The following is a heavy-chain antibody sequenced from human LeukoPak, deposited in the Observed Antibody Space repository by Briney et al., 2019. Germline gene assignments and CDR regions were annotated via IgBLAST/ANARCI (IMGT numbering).Heavy chain of an antibody. V-gene: IGHV4-59*01. CDR1: GGSISSYY. CDR2: IYYSGST. J-gene: IGHJ4*02. CDR3: ARDVSNYYGSGSYYTSNYFDY. D-gene: IGHD3-10*01. Sequence: SETLSLTCTVSGGSISSYYWSWIRQPPGKGLEWIGYIYYSGSTNYNPSLKSRVTISVDTSKNQFSLKLSSVTAADTAVYYCARDVSNYYGSGSYYTSNYFDYWGQGTLVTVSS.